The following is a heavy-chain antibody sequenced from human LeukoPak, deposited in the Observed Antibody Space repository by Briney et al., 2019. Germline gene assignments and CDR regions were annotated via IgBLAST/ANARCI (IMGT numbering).Heavy chain of an antibody. CDR2: IYSGGST. J-gene: IGHJ6*02. Sequence: GGSLRLSCAASGFTVSSNYMSWVRQAPGKGLEWVSVIYSGGSTYYADSVKGRFTISRDNSKNTLYLQMNSLRAEDTAVYYCASQSPRVVITLYYYYGMDVWGQGTTVTVSS. CDR1: GFTVSSNY. D-gene: IGHD3-22*01. V-gene: IGHV3-53*01. CDR3: ASQSPRVVITLYYYYGMDV.